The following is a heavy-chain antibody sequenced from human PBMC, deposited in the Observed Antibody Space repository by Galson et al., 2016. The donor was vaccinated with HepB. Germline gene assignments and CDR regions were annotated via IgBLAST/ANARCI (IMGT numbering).Heavy chain of an antibody. Sequence: SLRLSCAGSGFTFSSYSMNWVRQAPGKGLEWVSYISSSSTIYYADSVKGRFTISRDNARNSLYLHMNSLRDEDTAVYYCARDSHVGATPFDYWGQGTLVTASS. D-gene: IGHD1-26*01. J-gene: IGHJ4*02. CDR3: ARDSHVGATPFDY. V-gene: IGHV3-48*02. CDR2: ISSSSTI. CDR1: GFTFSSYS.